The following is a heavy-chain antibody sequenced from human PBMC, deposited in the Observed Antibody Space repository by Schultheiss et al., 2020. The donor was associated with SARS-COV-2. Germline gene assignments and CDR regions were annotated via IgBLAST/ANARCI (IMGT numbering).Heavy chain of an antibody. J-gene: IGHJ5*02. D-gene: IGHD3-16*01. CDR3: ARDTGEVWGAWFDP. CDR1: IYSISSDYY. Sequence: SETLSLTCTVSIYSISSDYYWSWIRQPPGKGLEWIGYIYYSGSTYYNPSLKSRVTISVDTSKNQFSLKLSSVTAADTAVYYCARDTGEVWGAWFDPWGQGTLVTVSS. V-gene: IGHV4-38-2*02. CDR2: IYYSGST.